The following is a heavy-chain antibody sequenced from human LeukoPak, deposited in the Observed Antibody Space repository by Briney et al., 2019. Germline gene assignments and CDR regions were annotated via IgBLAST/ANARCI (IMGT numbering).Heavy chain of an antibody. Sequence: PGGSLRLSCAASGFTFSSYAMSWVRQAPGKGLEWVSAISGSGGSTYYADSVKGRFTVSRDNSKNTLYLQMNSLRAEDTAVYYCAKDRIQLWLSSLDYWGQGTLVTVSS. D-gene: IGHD5-18*01. J-gene: IGHJ4*02. CDR3: AKDRIQLWLSSLDY. V-gene: IGHV3-23*01. CDR2: ISGSGGST. CDR1: GFTFSSYA.